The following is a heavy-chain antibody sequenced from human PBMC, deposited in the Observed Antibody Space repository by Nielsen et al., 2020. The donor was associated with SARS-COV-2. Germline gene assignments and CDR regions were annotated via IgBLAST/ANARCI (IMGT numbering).Heavy chain of an antibody. CDR1: GFTFSSYA. CDR2: ISGSGGST. D-gene: IGHD6-19*01. V-gene: IGHV3-23*01. Sequence: GESLRLSCAASGFTFSSYAMSWVRQAPGKGLEWVSAISGSGGSTYYADSVKGRFTISRDNSKNTLYLQMNSLRAEDTAVYYCAKAGSGWYSFSYWGQGTLVTVSS. J-gene: IGHJ4*02. CDR3: AKAGSGWYSFSY.